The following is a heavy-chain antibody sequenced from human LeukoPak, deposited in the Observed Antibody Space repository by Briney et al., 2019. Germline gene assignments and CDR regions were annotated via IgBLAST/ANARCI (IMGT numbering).Heavy chain of an antibody. CDR2: IFYNGST. D-gene: IGHD2-2*01. V-gene: IGHV4-59*01. CDR1: GGSISSYY. Sequence: PSETLSLTCTVSGGSISSYYWSWIRQPPGKALEWIGNIFYNGSTNYNLSLKSRVTISVDTSKSHFSLKLSSVTAADTAVYYCARGGCSSASCYRAPFGPWGQGTLVTVSS. CDR3: ARGGCSSASCYRAPFGP. J-gene: IGHJ5*02.